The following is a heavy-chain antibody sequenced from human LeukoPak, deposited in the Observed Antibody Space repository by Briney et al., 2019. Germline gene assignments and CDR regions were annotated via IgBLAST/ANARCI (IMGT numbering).Heavy chain of an antibody. D-gene: IGHD3-22*01. V-gene: IGHV3-23*01. CDR3: AKDQDYYYDSSGLYY. CDR1: GFTVGSNT. CDR2: ISGSGHST. Sequence: GGSLRLSCAASGFTVGSNTMSWVRQAPGKGLEWVSAISGSGHSTYYADSVKGRFTISRDNSKNTLYLHMNSLRAEDTAVYYCAKDQDYYYDSSGLYYWGQGTLVAVSS. J-gene: IGHJ4*02.